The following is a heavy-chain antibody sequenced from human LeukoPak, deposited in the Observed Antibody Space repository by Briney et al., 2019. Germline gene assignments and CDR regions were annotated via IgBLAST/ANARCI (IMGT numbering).Heavy chain of an antibody. CDR3: ARDGLRFLEWLWNDAFDI. Sequence: GGSLRRSCAASGFTFSDYYMSWIRQAPGKGLEWVSYISSSGSTIYYADSVKGRFTISRDNAKNSLYLQMNSLRAEDTAVYYCARDGLRFLEWLWNDAFDIWGQGTMVTVSS. V-gene: IGHV3-11*04. J-gene: IGHJ3*02. D-gene: IGHD3-3*01. CDR2: ISSSGSTI. CDR1: GFTFSDYY.